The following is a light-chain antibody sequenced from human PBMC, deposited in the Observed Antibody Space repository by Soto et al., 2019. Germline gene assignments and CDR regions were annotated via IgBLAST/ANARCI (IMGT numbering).Light chain of an antibody. J-gene: IGKJ4*01. CDR1: ENIKNR. CDR2: DAF. CDR3: QQYDDWPLT. V-gene: IGKV3-15*01. Sequence: EKVMTQSPATLSVSPGERATLSCRASENIKNRLAWYQQKPGQGPRLLIYDAFTRATDIPARFSGSASGTEFTLTISSLQSEDSAFHYCQQYDDWPLTLGGGTKVEIK.